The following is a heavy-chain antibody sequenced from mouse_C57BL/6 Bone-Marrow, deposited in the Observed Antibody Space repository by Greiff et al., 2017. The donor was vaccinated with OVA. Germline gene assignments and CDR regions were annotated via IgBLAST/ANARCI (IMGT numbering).Heavy chain of an antibody. D-gene: IGHD2-5*01. CDR1: GYTFTSYW. Sequence: QVQLQQPGAELVMPGASVKLSCKASGYTFTSYWMPWVKQRPGQGLEWIGEIDPSDSYTNYNQKFKGKSTLTVDKSSSTAYMQLSSLTSEDSAVYYCARKDSNYEGWYFDVWGTGTTVTVSS. J-gene: IGHJ1*03. CDR2: IDPSDSYT. V-gene: IGHV1-69*01. CDR3: ARKDSNYEGWYFDV.